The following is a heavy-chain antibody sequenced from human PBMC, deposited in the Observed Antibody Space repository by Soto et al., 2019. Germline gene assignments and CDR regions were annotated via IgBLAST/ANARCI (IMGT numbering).Heavy chain of an antibody. CDR2: ISTHNGDT. V-gene: IGHV1-18*01. Sequence: QVQLVQSGGEVKKPGASVKVSCKTSGYSFTTYGISWVRQAPGQGLEWIGWISTHNGDTEFAQNFQGRVTMTTETSTTTAYMELRSLRSDDTAVYYCAREGSRPYYYYGMDVWGPGTTVTVSS. J-gene: IGHJ6*02. D-gene: IGHD2-15*01. CDR1: GYSFTTYG. CDR3: AREGSRPYYYYGMDV.